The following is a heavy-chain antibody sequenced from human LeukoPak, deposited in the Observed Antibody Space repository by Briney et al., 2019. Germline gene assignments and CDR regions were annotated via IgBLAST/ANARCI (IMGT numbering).Heavy chain of an antibody. CDR1: GFTFSSYA. J-gene: IGHJ4*02. CDR2: ISGSGGGT. D-gene: IGHD6-13*01. CDR3: ARISQYSRVFDY. Sequence: GGSLRLSCAASGFTFSSYAMGWVRQAPGKGLEWVSGISGSGGGTYYADSVKGRFIISRDNAKNSLYLQMNSLRAEDTAVYYCARISQYSRVFDYWGQGTLVTVSS. V-gene: IGHV3-23*01.